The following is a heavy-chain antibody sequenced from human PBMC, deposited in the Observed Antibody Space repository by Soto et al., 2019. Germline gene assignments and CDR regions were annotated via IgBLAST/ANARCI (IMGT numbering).Heavy chain of an antibody. D-gene: IGHD1-26*01. V-gene: IGHV1-3*01. Sequence: ASVKVSCKASGYTFTSYAMHWVRQAPGQRLEWMGWINAGNGNTKYSQKFQGRVTITRDTSASTAYMELSSLRSEDTAVYYCARVIMGGSYFDWYFDLWGRGTLVTVSS. CDR3: ARVIMGGSYFDWYFDL. J-gene: IGHJ2*01. CDR1: GYTFTSYA. CDR2: INAGNGNT.